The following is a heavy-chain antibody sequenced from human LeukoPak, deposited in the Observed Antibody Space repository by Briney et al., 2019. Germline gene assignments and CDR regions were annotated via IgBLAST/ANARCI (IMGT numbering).Heavy chain of an antibody. V-gene: IGHV1-8*01. CDR2: MNPKSGNT. Sequence: GASVKVSCKASGYTFTSYDINWVRQATGQGLEWTGWMNPKSGNTGYAQKFQGRLTMTRNTFISTAYMELSSLTSEDTAVYFCARMYYFDSGSDNWFDPWGQGTLVTVSS. CDR3: ARMYYFDSGSDNWFDP. D-gene: IGHD3-10*01. J-gene: IGHJ5*02. CDR1: GYTFTSYD.